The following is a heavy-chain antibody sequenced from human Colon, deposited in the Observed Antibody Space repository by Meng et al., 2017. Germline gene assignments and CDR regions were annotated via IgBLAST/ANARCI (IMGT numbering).Heavy chain of an antibody. D-gene: IGHD3-10*01. J-gene: IGHJ5*02. CDR3: ARRVRGVISWFDP. Sequence: VQLQQLAPSLLKPTRPLSLHGSVYGWSFSCYYRSWTRQPPGKGLEWIGEINHSVITNYNPSLKSRVTISVDTSKNQFSLKLSSVTAADTAVYYCARRVRGVISWFDPWGQGTLVTVSS. V-gene: IGHV4-34*01. CDR1: GWSFSCYY. CDR2: INHSVIT.